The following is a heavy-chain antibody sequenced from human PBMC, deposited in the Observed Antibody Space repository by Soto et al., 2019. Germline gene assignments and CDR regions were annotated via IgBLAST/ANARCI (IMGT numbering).Heavy chain of an antibody. CDR2: INAGNGNT. V-gene: IGHV1-3*01. J-gene: IGHJ4*02. Sequence: ASVKVTCKASGYTFTSYAMHWVRQAPGQRLEWMGWINAGNGNTKYSQKFQGRVTITRDTSASTAYMELSSLRSEDTAVYYCAGDERWLGSDYWGQGTLVTVSS. CDR3: AGDERWLGSDY. CDR1: GYTFTSYA. D-gene: IGHD4-17*01.